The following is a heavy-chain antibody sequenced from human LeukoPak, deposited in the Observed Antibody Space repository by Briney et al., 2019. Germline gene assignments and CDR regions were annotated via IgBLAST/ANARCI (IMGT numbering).Heavy chain of an antibody. Sequence: SETLSLTCTVSGGSISSHYWSWIRQPPGKGLEWIGYIYYSGSTNYNPSLKSRVTISVDTSKNQFSLKLSSVTAADTAVYYCARLLWFGELTLDPWGQGTLVTVSS. J-gene: IGHJ5*02. V-gene: IGHV4-59*11. CDR3: ARLLWFGELTLDP. CDR1: GGSISSHY. CDR2: IYYSGST. D-gene: IGHD3-10*01.